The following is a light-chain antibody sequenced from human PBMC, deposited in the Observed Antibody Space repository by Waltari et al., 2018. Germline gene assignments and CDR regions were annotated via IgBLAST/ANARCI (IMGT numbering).Light chain of an antibody. V-gene: IGKV1-39*01. J-gene: IGKJ1*01. CDR3: HQYHFPPWT. CDR1: QYISTN. Sequence: LTQPPSSLSASAADTVTITCRARQYISTNLIWYQHKPGKAPKVLIYDASTLQSGVPSRFSGSGSGTDFTLTIKILQPEDSATYYCHQYHFPPWTFGQGTKVEIK. CDR2: DAS.